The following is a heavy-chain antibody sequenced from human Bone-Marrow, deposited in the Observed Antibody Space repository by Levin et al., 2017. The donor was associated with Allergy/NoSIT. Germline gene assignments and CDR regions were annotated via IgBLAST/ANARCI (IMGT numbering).Heavy chain of an antibody. CDR3: ASQFMSQPENWFDP. CDR2: INHSGST. Sequence: SETLSLTCAVYGGSFSGYYWSWIRQPPGKGLEWIGEINHSGSTNYNPSLKSRVTISVDTSKNQFSLKLSSVTAADTAVYYCASQFMSQPENWFDPWGQGTLVTVSS. J-gene: IGHJ5*02. D-gene: IGHD1-14*01. V-gene: IGHV4-34*01. CDR1: GGSFSGYY.